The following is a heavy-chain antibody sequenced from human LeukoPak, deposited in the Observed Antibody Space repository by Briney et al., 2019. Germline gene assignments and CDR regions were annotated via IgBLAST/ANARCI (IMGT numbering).Heavy chain of an antibody. CDR2: IKQDGSEK. Sequence: GGSLRLSCAASGFIFSRHWMSWVRQAPGKGLEWVANIKQDGSEKYYVDSVKGRFTISRDNAKNSLYLQMNSLRAEDTAVYYCASELLLPFDYWGQGTLVTVSS. CDR3: ASELLLPFDY. J-gene: IGHJ4*02. D-gene: IGHD3-10*01. CDR1: GFIFSRHW. V-gene: IGHV3-7*03.